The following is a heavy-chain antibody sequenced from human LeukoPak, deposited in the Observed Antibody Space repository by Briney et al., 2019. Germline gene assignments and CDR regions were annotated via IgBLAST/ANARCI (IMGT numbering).Heavy chain of an antibody. J-gene: IGHJ4*02. Sequence: SETLSLTCTVSGGSISSSNYYWGWIRQPPGKGLEWIGSIYYSGNTYYNPSLKSRVTISVDTSKNQFSLKLTSVTAADTAVYYCARRVFVRGYQDDLDYWGQGTLVTVSS. CDR1: GGSISSSNYY. CDR3: ARRVFVRGYQDDLDY. V-gene: IGHV4-39*01. D-gene: IGHD3-10*02. CDR2: IYYSGNT.